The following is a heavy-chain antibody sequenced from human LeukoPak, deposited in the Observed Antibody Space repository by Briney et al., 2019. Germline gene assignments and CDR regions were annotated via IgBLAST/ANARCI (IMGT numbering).Heavy chain of an antibody. CDR3: ARRWFGQLPDAFDI. J-gene: IGHJ3*02. CDR2: INHSGST. CDR1: VGSFSNYH. D-gene: IGHD3-10*01. V-gene: IGHV4-34*01. Sequence: SETLSLTCAVSVGSFSNYHWTWIRQPPGKGLEWIGEINHSGSTNCNPSLKSRVTISVDTSKNQFSLKLSSVTAADTAVYYCARRWFGQLPDAFDIWGQGTMVTVSS.